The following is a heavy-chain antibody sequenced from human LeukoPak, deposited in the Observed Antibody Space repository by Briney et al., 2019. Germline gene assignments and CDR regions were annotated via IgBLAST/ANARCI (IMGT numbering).Heavy chain of an antibody. CDR2: ISNDGRNK. D-gene: IGHD3-22*01. CDR3: AKENYYESSGYVDY. V-gene: IGHV3-30*18. J-gene: IGHJ4*02. Sequence: GGSLRLSCVASGFTFSSYGMHWVRRAPGKGLEWGAVISNDGRNKHYADSVKGRFTISRDNSKNTLYLQMNSLRAEDTAVYYCAKENYYESSGYVDYWGQGTLVTVSS. CDR1: GFTFSSYG.